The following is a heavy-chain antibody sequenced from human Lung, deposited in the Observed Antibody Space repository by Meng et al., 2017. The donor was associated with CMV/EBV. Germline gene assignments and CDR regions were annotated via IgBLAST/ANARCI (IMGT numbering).Heavy chain of an antibody. CDR3: ARDRGGKAAAGGY. CDR2: IIPILGIA. CDR1: GGTISSYA. J-gene: IGHJ4*02. D-gene: IGHD6-13*01. V-gene: IGHV1-69*10. Sequence: CKASGGTISSYAISWVRQAPGQGLEWMGGIIPILGIANYAQKFQGRVTITADKSTSTAYMELSSLRSEDTAVYYCARDRGGKAAAGGYWGQGTLVTVSS.